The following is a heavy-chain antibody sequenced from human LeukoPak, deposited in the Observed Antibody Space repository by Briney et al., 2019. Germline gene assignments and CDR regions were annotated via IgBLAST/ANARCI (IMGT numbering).Heavy chain of an antibody. Sequence: PGGSLRLSSAASGFTFSSYSMNWVRQAPGKGLEWVSSISSSSTYIYYADSVKGRFTVSRDKAKNSLSLQMNSLRTEDTAVYYCARGIPVSGLVDYWGQGTLVTVSS. D-gene: IGHD6-19*01. CDR1: GFTFSSYS. CDR2: ISSSSTYI. J-gene: IGHJ4*02. V-gene: IGHV3-21*01. CDR3: ARGIPVSGLVDY.